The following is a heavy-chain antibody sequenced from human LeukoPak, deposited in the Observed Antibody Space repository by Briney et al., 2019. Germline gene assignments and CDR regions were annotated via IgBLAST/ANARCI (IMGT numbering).Heavy chain of an antibody. V-gene: IGHV3-23*01. CDR1: EFTFSSYA. J-gene: IGHJ4*02. D-gene: IGHD4-17*01. CDR2: ISGSGGST. CDR3: AKDSGYGDYPYYFDY. Sequence: PGGSLRLSCAASEFTFSSYAMSWVRQAPGKGLEWVSAISGSGGSTYYADSVKGRFTISRDNSKNTLYLQMNSLRAEDTAVYYCAKDSGYGDYPYYFDYWGQGTLVTVSS.